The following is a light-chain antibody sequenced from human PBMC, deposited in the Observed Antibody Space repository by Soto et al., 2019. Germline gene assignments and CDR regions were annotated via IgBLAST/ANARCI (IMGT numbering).Light chain of an antibody. Sequence: DIQMTQSTSPLCASVGDSVTITYQASQDIMKYLNWYQQKPGKAPNLLIFDTSNLESGVPSRFSGSGSGTDFTLTISSLQPEDLATYYCQQSYGTPRRFGQGTKV. V-gene: IGKV1-39*01. J-gene: IGKJ1*01. CDR1: QDIMKY. CDR3: QQSYGTPRR. CDR2: DTS.